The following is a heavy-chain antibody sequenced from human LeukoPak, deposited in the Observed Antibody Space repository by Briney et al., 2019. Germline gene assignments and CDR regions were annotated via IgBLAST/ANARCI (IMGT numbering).Heavy chain of an antibody. Sequence: PGGSLRLSCSASGFIFRHYAVNWVRPSPGKGLEWVSGISGSGDSTYYADSVKGRFTISRDNGKNSLDLQMNSLRADDTAVYYCARDTLGEGEDANYAVYYFDYWGQGTVVTVSS. CDR2: ISGSGDST. D-gene: IGHD4/OR15-4a*01. J-gene: IGHJ4*02. V-gene: IGHV3-21*01. CDR3: ARDTLGEGEDANYAVYYFDY. CDR1: GFIFRHYA.